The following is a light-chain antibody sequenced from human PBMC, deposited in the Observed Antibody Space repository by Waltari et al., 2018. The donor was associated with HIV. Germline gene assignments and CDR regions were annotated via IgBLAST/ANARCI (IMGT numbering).Light chain of an antibody. CDR2: DDT. CDR1: NVGSKG. V-gene: IGLV3-21*02. J-gene: IGLJ2*01. CDR3: QVWDNGTEHVV. Sequence: SYVLTQQPSVSVAPGQTARITCGGNNVGSKGVHWYQQKPGQAPVVVVYDDTDRPSGLPERFSGSNSGNTATLTISRVEAGDEADYHCQVWDNGTEHVVFGGGTKLTVL.